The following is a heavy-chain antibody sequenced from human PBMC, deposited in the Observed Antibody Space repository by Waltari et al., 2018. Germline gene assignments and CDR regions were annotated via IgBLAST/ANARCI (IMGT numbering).Heavy chain of an antibody. CDR2: IYHSGST. Sequence: LQRCGEGLLKPAQHLSRPCSLYHRSYMRCDWSRLAHAPGAGLEWIGEIYHSGSTNYNPSLKSRVTISVDTSKNQFSLKLSSVTAADTAVYYCASQFRAEVKCGGRYYYMDVWGKGTTVTVSS. D-gene: IGHD1-26*01. V-gene: IGHV4-34*01. CDR3: ASQFRAEVKCGGRYYYMDV. CDR1: HRSYMRCD. J-gene: IGHJ6*03.